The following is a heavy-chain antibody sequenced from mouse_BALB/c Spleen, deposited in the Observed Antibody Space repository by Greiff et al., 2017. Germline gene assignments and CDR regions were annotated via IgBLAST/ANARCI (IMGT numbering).Heavy chain of an antibody. CDR3: TREKSYGYDGYWYFDV. V-gene: IGHV1-59*01. CDR2: IYPSDSYT. J-gene: IGHJ1*01. D-gene: IGHD2-2*01. CDR1: GYTFTSYW. Sequence: VQLQQSGTVLARPGASVKMSCKASGYTFTSYWMHWVKQRPGQGLEWIGNIYPSDSYTNYNQKFKDKATLTVDKSSSTAYMQLSSPTSEDSAVYYCTREKSYGYDGYWYFDVWGAGTTVTVSS.